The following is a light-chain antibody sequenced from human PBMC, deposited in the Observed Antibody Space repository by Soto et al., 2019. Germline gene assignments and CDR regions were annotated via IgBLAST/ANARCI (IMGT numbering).Light chain of an antibody. V-gene: IGLV2-14*03. CDR2: DVS. CDR3: YSYTTSNTYV. CDR1: SSDVGGYNY. J-gene: IGLJ1*01. Sequence: SVLTQPASVSGSPGQSITISCAGTSSDVGGYNYVSWYQHHPGKVPQLMIYDVSNRPSGVSNRFSGSKSGNTASLTISGLQPEDEADYYCYSYTTSNTYVFGTGTKVTVL.